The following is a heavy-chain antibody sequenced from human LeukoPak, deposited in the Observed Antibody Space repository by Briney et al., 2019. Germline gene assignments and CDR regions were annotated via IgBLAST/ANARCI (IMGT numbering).Heavy chain of an antibody. V-gene: IGHV1-46*01. CDR3: ALWLVRGGFDY. Sequence: ASVKVSCKASGYTFTSYYMHCVRQAPGQGLEWMGIINPSGGSTSYAQKFQGRVTMTRDTSTSTVYMELSSLRSEGTAVYYCALWLVRGGFDYWGQGTLVTVSS. J-gene: IGHJ4*02. D-gene: IGHD6-19*01. CDR1: GYTFTSYY. CDR2: INPSGGST.